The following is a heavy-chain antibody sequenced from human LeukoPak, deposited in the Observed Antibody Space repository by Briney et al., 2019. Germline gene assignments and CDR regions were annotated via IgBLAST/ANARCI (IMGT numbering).Heavy chain of an antibody. V-gene: IGHV1-69*04. CDR2: IIPIFGIA. J-gene: IGHJ6*02. CDR1: GYTFTSNG. Sequence: SVKVSCKASGYTFTSNGVSWVRLAPGQGLEWMGRIIPIFGIANYAQKFQGRVTITADKSTSTAYMELSSLRSEDTAVFYCARGHQPPYYGMDVWGQATTVTVSS. CDR3: ARGHQPPYYGMDV.